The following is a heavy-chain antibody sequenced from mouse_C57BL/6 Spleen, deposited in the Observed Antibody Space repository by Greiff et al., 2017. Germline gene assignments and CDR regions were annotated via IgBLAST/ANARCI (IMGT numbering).Heavy chain of an antibody. CDR3: ARSFPYYGSSTFFDY. CDR2: IDPSDSYT. Sequence: QVQLQQPGAELVKPGASVKLSCKASGYTFTSYWMQWVKQRPGQGLEWIGEIDPSDSYTNYNQKFKGKATLTVDPASSTAYMQLSSLTSEDSAVYYCARSFPYYGSSTFFDYWGQGTTLTVSS. D-gene: IGHD1-1*01. CDR1: GYTFTSYW. V-gene: IGHV1-50*01. J-gene: IGHJ2*01.